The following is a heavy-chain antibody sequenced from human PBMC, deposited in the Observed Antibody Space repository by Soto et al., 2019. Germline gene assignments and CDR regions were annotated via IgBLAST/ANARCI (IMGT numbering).Heavy chain of an antibody. J-gene: IGHJ4*02. D-gene: IGHD6-19*01. Sequence: LSVTCTVSGGSISSSSYYWGWIRQPPGKGLEWIGIIYYSGSTYYNPSLKSRVTISVDTSKNQFSMKLSSVTAADTALYYCARRSNSGWYFDYWGQGTLVTVS. CDR1: GGSISSSSYY. CDR2: IYYSGST. CDR3: ARRSNSGWYFDY. V-gene: IGHV4-39*01.